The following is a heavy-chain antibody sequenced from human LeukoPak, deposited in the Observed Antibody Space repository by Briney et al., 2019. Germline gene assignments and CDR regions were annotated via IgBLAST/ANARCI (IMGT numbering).Heavy chain of an antibody. D-gene: IGHD2-21*01. Sequence: SGPTLVKPTQTLTLTCTFSAFSLSTTGVGVGWIRQPPGKALEWLALIYWDDDKRYSPSLKSRLTITKDTSKNQVVLTMTNMDPVDTATDYCAQRRRGGVDAIPSYYYYYSMDVWGTGTTVTVSS. CDR1: AFSLSTTGVG. V-gene: IGHV2-5*02. J-gene: IGHJ6*03. CDR2: IYWDDDK. CDR3: AQRRRGGVDAIPSYYYYYSMDV.